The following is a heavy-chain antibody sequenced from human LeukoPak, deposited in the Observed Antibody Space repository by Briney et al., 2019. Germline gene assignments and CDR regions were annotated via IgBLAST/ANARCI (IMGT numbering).Heavy chain of an antibody. J-gene: IGHJ4*02. CDR2: ISSGSTI. Sequence: GGSLRLSCAASGFTFSSYEMNWVRQAPGKGLEWVSYISSGSTIYYADSVKGRFTISRDNAKNSLYLQMNSLRAEDTAVYYCARVPNYDSSGYNGDWGQGTLVTVSS. D-gene: IGHD3-22*01. CDR1: GFTFSSYE. CDR3: ARVPNYDSSGYNGD. V-gene: IGHV3-48*03.